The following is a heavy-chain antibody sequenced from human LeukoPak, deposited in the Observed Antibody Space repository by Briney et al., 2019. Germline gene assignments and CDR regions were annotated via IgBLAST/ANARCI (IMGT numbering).Heavy chain of an antibody. CDR3: ARHSCDSSGYYPDAFDI. CDR2: IYYSGST. J-gene: IGHJ3*02. CDR1: GGSISSYY. V-gene: IGHV4-59*08. D-gene: IGHD3-22*01. Sequence: PSETLSLTCTVSGGSISSYYWSWIRQPPGKGLEWIGYIYYSGSTNYNPSLKSRVTISVDTSKNQFSLKLSSVTAADTAVYYCARHSCDSSGYYPDAFDIWGQGTMVTVSS.